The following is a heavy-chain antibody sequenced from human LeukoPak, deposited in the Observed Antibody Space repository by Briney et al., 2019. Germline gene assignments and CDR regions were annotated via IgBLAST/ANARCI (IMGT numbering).Heavy chain of an antibody. CDR1: GLISSGYW. J-gene: IGHJ4*02. CDR3: ATHDFLTGYPYFDY. D-gene: IGHD3-9*01. CDR2: IKQDGCPI. Sequence: GGSLSLSCAASGLISSGYWMSWVRHAPGKGLERVVNIKQDGCPIYYVDSVKGLFTISRDNAKSSLYLQMRTLRAEDTAVYYCATHDFLTGYPYFDYWGQGTLVTVSS. V-gene: IGHV3-7*01.